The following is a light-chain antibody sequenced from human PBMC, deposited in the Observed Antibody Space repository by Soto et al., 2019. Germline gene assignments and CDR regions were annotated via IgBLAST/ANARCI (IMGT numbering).Light chain of an antibody. CDR1: YSNIGAGYE. CDR2: GHN. CDR3: QSYDSSLSGSGV. V-gene: IGLV1-40*01. J-gene: IGLJ3*02. Sequence: QSVLTQPPSVSGAPGQRVTMSRTGSYSNIGAGYEVHWYQQIPGTAPKLLISGHNNRPSGVPDRFFGSKSGTSASLTIIGLQAEDEADYYCQSYDSSLSGSGVFGGGTKVTVL.